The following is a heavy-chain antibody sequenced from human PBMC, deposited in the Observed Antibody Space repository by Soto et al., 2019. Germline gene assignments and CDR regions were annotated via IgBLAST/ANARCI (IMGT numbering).Heavy chain of an antibody. J-gene: IGHJ4*02. CDR1: GFTFNSYG. Sequence: QVPLVESGGGVVQPGRSLRLSCAASGFTFNSYGMHWVRQAPGKGLEWVAVISYDGSDKYYADSVKGRFTISRDNSKNTLYLQMNSMRAEDTVVYYCSKDLDGLQGLVDSSFCFDYWGQGTLVTVSS. D-gene: IGHD3-16*02. V-gene: IGHV3-30*18. CDR2: ISYDGSDK. CDR3: SKDLDGLQGLVDSSFCFDY.